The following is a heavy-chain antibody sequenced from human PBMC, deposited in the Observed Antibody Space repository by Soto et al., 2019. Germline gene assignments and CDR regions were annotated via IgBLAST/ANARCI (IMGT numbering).Heavy chain of an antibody. J-gene: IGHJ4*02. Sequence: EVQLLESGGGLLQPGGSLSLSCAASGFMLNNYAMNWVRQAPGKGLRWVSSISGSGSTINNADSVRGRFTISRDTSKSTLYLQLDPLIAEDTAVYYCAKSLGKNGYYSFDYLGQGALVTFSS. CDR2: ISGSGSTI. D-gene: IGHD3-3*01. CDR1: GFMLNNYA. CDR3: AKSLGKNGYYSFDY. V-gene: IGHV3-23*01.